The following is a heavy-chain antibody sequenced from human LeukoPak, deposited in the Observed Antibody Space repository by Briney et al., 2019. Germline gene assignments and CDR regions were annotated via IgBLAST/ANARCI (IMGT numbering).Heavy chain of an antibody. J-gene: IGHJ6*02. Sequence: ASVKVSCKASGYTFTSYGISWVRQAPGQGLEWMGWISAYNGNTNYAQKLQGRVTMTTGTSTSTAYMELRSLRSDDTAVYYCARWGRPPWDIVVVVAARGYGMDVWGQGTTVTVSS. CDR2: ISAYNGNT. CDR3: ARWGRPPWDIVVVVAARGYGMDV. D-gene: IGHD2-15*01. CDR1: GYTFTSYG. V-gene: IGHV1-18*01.